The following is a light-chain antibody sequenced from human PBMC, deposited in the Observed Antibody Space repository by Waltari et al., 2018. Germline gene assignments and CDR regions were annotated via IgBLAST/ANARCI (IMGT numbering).Light chain of an antibody. CDR2: DDG. J-gene: IGLJ1*01. CDR1: KLGSQT. Sequence: SYELTQPPSVSVAPGQTARITCDGDKLGSQTVHWYQHKPGQAPVLVVYDDGDRPSGIPERFSGSNSGNTAALTISRVDAGDEAEYYCQVWDSGSNHYVFGTVTKVTVL. CDR3: QVWDSGSNHYV. V-gene: IGLV3-21*02.